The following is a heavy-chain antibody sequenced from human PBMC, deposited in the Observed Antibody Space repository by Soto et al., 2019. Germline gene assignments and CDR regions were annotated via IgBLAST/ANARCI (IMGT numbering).Heavy chain of an antibody. Sequence: PGGSLRLSCAASGFTFSSYGMHWVRQAPGKGLEWVAVIWYDGSNKYYADSVKGRFTISRDNSKNTLYLQMNSLRAEDTAVYYCARDFQIFGVDLTLFFDYWGQGTLVTVSS. CDR2: IWYDGSNK. D-gene: IGHD3-3*01. CDR1: GFTFSSYG. V-gene: IGHV3-33*01. J-gene: IGHJ4*02. CDR3: ARDFQIFGVDLTLFFDY.